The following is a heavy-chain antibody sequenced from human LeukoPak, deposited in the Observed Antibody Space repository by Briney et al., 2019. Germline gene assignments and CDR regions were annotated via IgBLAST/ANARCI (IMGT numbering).Heavy chain of an antibody. CDR3: ARGPYDSRVYYYYYYMDV. D-gene: IGHD3-22*01. CDR2: IFPSGGEI. V-gene: IGHV3-21*01. CDR1: GFTFGSYW. Sequence: GGSLRLSCAASGFTFGSYWMNWVRQAPGKGLEWVSSIFPSGGEIHYADSVKGRFTISRDNAKNSLYLQMNSLRAEDTAVYYCARGPYDSRVYYYYYYMDVWGKGTTVTVSS. J-gene: IGHJ6*03.